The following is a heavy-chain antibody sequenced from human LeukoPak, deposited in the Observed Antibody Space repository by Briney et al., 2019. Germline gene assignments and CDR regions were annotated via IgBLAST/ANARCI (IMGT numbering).Heavy chain of an antibody. J-gene: IGHJ6*03. Sequence: PSETLSLTCAVYGGSFSGYYWSWIRQPPGKGLEWIGEINHSGSTNYNPSLKGRVTISVDTSKNQFSLKLSSVTAADTAVYYCARGHEQQLVVPRYYYYMDVWGKGTTVTVSS. CDR3: ARGHEQQLVVPRYYYYMDV. V-gene: IGHV4-34*01. D-gene: IGHD6-13*01. CDR1: GGSFSGYY. CDR2: INHSGST.